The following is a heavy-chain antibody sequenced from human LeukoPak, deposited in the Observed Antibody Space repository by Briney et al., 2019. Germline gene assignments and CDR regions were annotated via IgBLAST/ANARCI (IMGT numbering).Heavy chain of an antibody. Sequence: SQTLSLTCTVSGGSISSGGYYWSWIRQHLGKGLEWIGYIYYSGSTYYNPSLKSRVTISVDTSKNQFSLKLSSVTAADTAVYYCASSEMITFGGVIVIGAFDIWGQGTMVTVSS. CDR2: IYYSGST. CDR1: GGSISSGGYY. D-gene: IGHD3-16*02. V-gene: IGHV4-31*03. J-gene: IGHJ3*02. CDR3: ASSEMITFGGVIVIGAFDI.